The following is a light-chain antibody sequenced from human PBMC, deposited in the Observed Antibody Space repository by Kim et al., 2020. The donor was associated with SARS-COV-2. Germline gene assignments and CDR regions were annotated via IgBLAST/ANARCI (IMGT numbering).Light chain of an antibody. Sequence: QSALTQPASVSGSPGQSITISCSGTSSDVGAYNYVAWYQQYAGKAPKVMIYDVTNRPSGVSNRFSGSKSGNTASLTISGLQAEDEADYYCSSYTRSNTLVFGGGTKLTVL. J-gene: IGLJ2*01. CDR1: SSDVGAYNY. CDR3: SSYTRSNTLV. CDR2: DVT. V-gene: IGLV2-14*03.